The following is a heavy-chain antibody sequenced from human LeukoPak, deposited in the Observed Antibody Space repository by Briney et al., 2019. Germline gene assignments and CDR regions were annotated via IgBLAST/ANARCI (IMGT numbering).Heavy chain of an antibody. Sequence: ASVKVSCKASGYTFTSYGISWVRQAPGQGLEWMGWISAYNGNTNYAQKLQGRVTMTTDTSTSTAYMELRSLRSDDTAVYYCARDLITMVRGVIILDAFDIWGQGTMVTVSS. CDR3: ARDLITMVRGVIILDAFDI. V-gene: IGHV1-18*01. CDR1: GYTFTSYG. D-gene: IGHD3-10*01. CDR2: ISAYNGNT. J-gene: IGHJ3*02.